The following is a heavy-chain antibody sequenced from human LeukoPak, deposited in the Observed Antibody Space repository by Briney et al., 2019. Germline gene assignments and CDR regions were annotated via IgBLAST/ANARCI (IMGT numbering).Heavy chain of an antibody. D-gene: IGHD6-13*01. CDR1: GYTFTGYY. J-gene: IGHJ4*02. CDR3: ARDGRGSSWSFDY. V-gene: IGHV1-2*02. CDR2: INPNRGGT. Sequence: ASVKVSCKASGYTFTGYYMHWVRQAPGQGLEWMGWINPNRGGTNYAQKFQGRVTMTRDTSISTAYMELSRLRSDDTAVYYCARDGRGSSWSFDYWGQGTLVTVSS.